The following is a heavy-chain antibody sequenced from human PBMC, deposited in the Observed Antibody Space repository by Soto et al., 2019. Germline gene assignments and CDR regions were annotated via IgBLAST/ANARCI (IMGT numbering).Heavy chain of an antibody. D-gene: IGHD2-2*01. CDR1: GGSITSNNW. CDR3: ASLVPAALLY. V-gene: IGHV4-4*02. CDR2: IHHSGST. J-gene: IGHJ4*02. Sequence: QVQLQESGPGLVKPSGTLSLTCAVSGGSITSNNWWTWVRQPPGKGLEWIGEIHHSGSTNYNPPLKSRVTISLDQSKNLFSLKLASVTAAATAVYYCASLVPAALLYWGQGTLVTISS.